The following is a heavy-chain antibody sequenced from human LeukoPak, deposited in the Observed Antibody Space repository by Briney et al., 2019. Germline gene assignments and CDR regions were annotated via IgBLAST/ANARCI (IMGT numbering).Heavy chain of an antibody. CDR1: GFTFSLYS. J-gene: IGHJ4*02. D-gene: IGHD3-10*01. V-gene: IGHV3-30*04. Sequence: GGSLRLSCAASGFTFSLYSMHWVRQAPGKGLEWVAVISFNGNNQSHAQSLKGRFTISRDNSKRTLYLQMNDLRADDTAIYYCARLASGSSDQSFDFWGQGTLVTVSS. CDR2: ISFNGNNQ. CDR3: ARLASGSSDQSFDF.